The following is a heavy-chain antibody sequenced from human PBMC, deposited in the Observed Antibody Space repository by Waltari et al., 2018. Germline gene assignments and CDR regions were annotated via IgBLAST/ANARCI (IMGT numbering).Heavy chain of an antibody. CDR3: AKDQNRLLDYYPMDV. CDR1: GFTCSSYA. J-gene: IGHJ6*02. CDR2: IGARSGST. V-gene: IGHV3-23*01. D-gene: IGHD2-21*02. Sequence: EVQLLESGGGLVQPGGSLRLSCAASGFTCSSYALSWVRGAAGKGRGRVSTIGARSGSTNYANSVKGRFTLSRDNSKNTLYLQISSLRAEDTALYFCAKDQNRLLDYYPMDVWGQGTTVTVSS.